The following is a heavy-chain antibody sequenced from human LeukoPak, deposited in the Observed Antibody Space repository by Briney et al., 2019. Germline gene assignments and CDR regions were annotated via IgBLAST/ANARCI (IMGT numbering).Heavy chain of an antibody. CDR2: INRDGSDT. CDR1: GFTFNSYY. D-gene: IGHD3-10*01. Sequence: GGSLRLSCAASGFTFNSYYMNWVRQAPGKGLVWVSRINRDGSDTIYADSVKGRFTISRDNAKNTLFLQMNSLSAEETAVYYCAREGFGVDYWGQGALVTVSS. CDR3: AREGFGVDY. J-gene: IGHJ4*02. V-gene: IGHV3-74*01.